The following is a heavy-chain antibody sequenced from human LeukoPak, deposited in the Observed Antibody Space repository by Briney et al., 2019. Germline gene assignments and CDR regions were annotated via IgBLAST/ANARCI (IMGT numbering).Heavy chain of an antibody. J-gene: IGHJ4*02. CDR2: IDGSGRDT. CDR3: ANTFTRFLEADY. V-gene: IGHV3-23*01. Sequence: GGSLRLSCAASRCTFSRYTMSWVRQAPGKGVDWVSAIDGSGRDTYYADSVKGRFTISRDNSKNTLYLQTNSLRAEDTAVYYCANTFTRFLEADYWGQGTLVTVSS. CDR1: RCTFSRYT. D-gene: IGHD3-3*01.